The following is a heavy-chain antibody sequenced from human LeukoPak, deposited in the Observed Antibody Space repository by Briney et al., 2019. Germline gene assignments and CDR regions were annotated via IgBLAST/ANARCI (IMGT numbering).Heavy chain of an antibody. CDR1: GYTFAAYY. CDR2: INPNSGGT. D-gene: IGHD1-26*01. CDR3: VRAYSGTYSGAFDI. V-gene: IGHV1-2*02. Sequence: GASVKVSCKASGYTFAAYYMHWVRQAPGQGLEWMGWINPNSGGTNYAQKFQGRVTMTRDTSISTAYMVLSRLRSDDTAVYCCVRAYSGTYSGAFDIWGQGTMVTVSS. J-gene: IGHJ3*02.